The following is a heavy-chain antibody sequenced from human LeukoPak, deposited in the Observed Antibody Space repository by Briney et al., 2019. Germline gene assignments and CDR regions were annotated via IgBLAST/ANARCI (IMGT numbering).Heavy chain of an antibody. Sequence: SVKVSCEASGGTFSSYAISWVRQAPGQGLEWMGGIIPIFGTANYAQKFQGRVTITADESTSTAYMELSSLRSEDTAVYYCARVSSSWYDYFQHWGQGTLVTVSS. CDR2: IIPIFGTA. V-gene: IGHV1-69*13. CDR1: GGTFSSYA. J-gene: IGHJ1*01. D-gene: IGHD6-13*01. CDR3: ARVSSSWYDYFQH.